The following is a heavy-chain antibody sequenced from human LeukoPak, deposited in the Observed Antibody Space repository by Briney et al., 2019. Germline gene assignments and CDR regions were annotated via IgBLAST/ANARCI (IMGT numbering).Heavy chain of an antibody. D-gene: IGHD3-16*02. CDR1: GGSISSYY. Sequence: SETLSLTCTVSGGSISSYYWGWIRQPPGKGLEWIGSIYYSGSTYYNPSLKSRVTISVDTSKNQFSLKLSSVTAADTAVYYCAKALAMITFGGVIGDAFDIWGQGTMVTVSS. V-gene: IGHV4-39*01. CDR2: IYYSGST. J-gene: IGHJ3*02. CDR3: AKALAMITFGGVIGDAFDI.